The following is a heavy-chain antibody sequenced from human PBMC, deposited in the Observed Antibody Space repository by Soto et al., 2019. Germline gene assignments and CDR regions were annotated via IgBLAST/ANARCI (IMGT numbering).Heavy chain of an antibody. V-gene: IGHV1-18*01. Sequence: QIQLLQSGAEVKKPGASVKVTCKASGYTFRTFGISWVRQAPGQGLEWMGWISAYNANANYAQKIQGRLTMTADTSTSTAYMELRSLRSDDTAVYYCARENSYFDYWGQGTLVTVSS. J-gene: IGHJ4*02. CDR3: ARENSYFDY. CDR1: GYTFRTFG. CDR2: ISAYNANA.